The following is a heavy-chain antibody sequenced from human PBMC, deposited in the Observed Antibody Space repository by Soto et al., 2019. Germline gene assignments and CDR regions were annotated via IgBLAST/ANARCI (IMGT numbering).Heavy chain of an antibody. V-gene: IGHV3-21*01. D-gene: IGHD3-10*02. CDR1: GFTFSSYS. CDR2: ISSSSSYI. CDR3: ARDPAKSGVWFDP. J-gene: IGHJ5*02. Sequence: GSLRLSCAASGFTFSSYSMNWVRQAPGKGLEWVSSISSSSSYIYYADSVKGRFTISRDNAKNSLYLQMNSLRAEDTAAYSCARDPAKSGVWFDPWGQGTLVTVSS.